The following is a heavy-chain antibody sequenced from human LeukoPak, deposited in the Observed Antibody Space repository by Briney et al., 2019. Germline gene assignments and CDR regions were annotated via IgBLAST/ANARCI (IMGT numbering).Heavy chain of an antibody. J-gene: IGHJ6*02. D-gene: IGHD2-2*01. CDR2: IIPIFGTA. V-gene: IGHV1-69*13. CDR1: GGTFSSYA. Sequence: ASVKVSCKASGGTFSSYAISWVRQAPGRGLEWMGGIIPIFGTANYAQKFQGRVTITADESTSTAYMELSSLRSEDTAVYYCARAILYCSSTSCYVRDYYYGMDVWAKGPRSPSP. CDR3: ARAILYCSSTSCYVRDYYYGMDV.